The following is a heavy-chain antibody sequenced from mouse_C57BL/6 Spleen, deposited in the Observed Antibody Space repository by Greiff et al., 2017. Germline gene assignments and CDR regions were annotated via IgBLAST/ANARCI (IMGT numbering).Heavy chain of an antibody. CDR1: GFTFSDYG. CDR2: ISSGSRTI. V-gene: IGHV5-17*01. Sequence: EVMLVESGGGLVKPGGSLKLSCAASGFTFSDYGMHWVRQAPEKGLEWVAYISSGSRTIYYAATVKGRFNISRANATNTLFLQLTSLRSEDTAMYYCARQGEYDYGDAIDYWGQGTSVTVSS. J-gene: IGHJ4*01. D-gene: IGHD2-4*01. CDR3: ARQGEYDYGDAIDY.